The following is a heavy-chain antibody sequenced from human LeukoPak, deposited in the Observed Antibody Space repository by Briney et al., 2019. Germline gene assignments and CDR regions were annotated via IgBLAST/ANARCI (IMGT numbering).Heavy chain of an antibody. Sequence: SQTLSLTCAISGDSVSSNSAAWNWIRQSPSRGLEWLGRTYYYYKWHNDYAESVKSRITVNPDTSKNQFSLHLSSVTHEDTAVYYCARGRRSYYGMDVWGQGTTVTVSS. CDR2: TYYYYKWHN. CDR1: GDSVSSNSAA. J-gene: IGHJ6*02. V-gene: IGHV6-1*01. CDR3: ARGRRSYYGMDV.